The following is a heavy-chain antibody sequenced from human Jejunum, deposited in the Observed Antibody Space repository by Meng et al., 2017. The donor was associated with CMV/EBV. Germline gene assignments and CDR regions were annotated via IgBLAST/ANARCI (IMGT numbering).Heavy chain of an antibody. CDR3: ANTARLFPT. Sequence: QLRERGPGRFNPSDTLSLTCTFTGAPVNRQYWSWIRQTPEKGLECIGYIQINGDRNYNPSLKGRGRMSLDTSKNQVSLELTSVTAADTAVYYCANTARLFPTWGQGILVTVSS. J-gene: IGHJ5*02. D-gene: IGHD5-18*01. V-gene: IGHV4-59*02. CDR1: GAPVNRQY. CDR2: IQINGDR.